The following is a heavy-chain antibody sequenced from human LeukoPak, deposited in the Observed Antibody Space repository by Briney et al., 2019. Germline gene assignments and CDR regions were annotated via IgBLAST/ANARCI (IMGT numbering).Heavy chain of an antibody. J-gene: IGHJ3*02. V-gene: IGHV4-59*01. Sequence: PSETLSLTCTVSGGSISSYYWSWIRQPPGKGLEWLGYIYYSGSTNYNPSLKSRVTISVDTSKNQFSLKLSSVTAADTAVYYCARVSAHLARSGWYNDAFDIWGQGTMVTVSS. D-gene: IGHD6-19*01. CDR3: ARVSAHLARSGWYNDAFDI. CDR1: GGSISSYY. CDR2: IYYSGST.